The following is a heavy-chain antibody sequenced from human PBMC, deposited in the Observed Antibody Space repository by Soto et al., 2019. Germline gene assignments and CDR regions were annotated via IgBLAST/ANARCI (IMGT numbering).Heavy chain of an antibody. CDR1: GFTFDDYA. CDR3: AKDMEILAYCGGDCFRFDY. CDR2: TSWNSGSI. Sequence: EVQLVESGGGLVQPGRSLRLSCAASGFTFDDYAMHWVRQAPGKGLEWVSGTSWNSGSIGYADSVKGRFTISRDNAKNSLYLQMNSLRAEDTALYYCAKDMEILAYCGGDCFRFDYWGQGTLVTVSS. V-gene: IGHV3-9*01. D-gene: IGHD2-21*01. J-gene: IGHJ4*02.